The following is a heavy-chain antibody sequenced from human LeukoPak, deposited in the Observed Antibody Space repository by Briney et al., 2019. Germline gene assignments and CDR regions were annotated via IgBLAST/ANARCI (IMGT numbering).Heavy chain of an antibody. V-gene: IGHV3-23*01. J-gene: IGHJ4*02. D-gene: IGHD7-27*01. Sequence: GGSLRLSCAASGFTFSSYGMTWVRQTPGKGLEWVAAISSRSVNTYYADSVKGRFTISRDNSKNTLFLQMNSLRAEDTAVYYCANTGPYSFDSWGQGTLVTVSS. CDR3: ANTGPYSFDS. CDR2: ISSRSVNT. CDR1: GFTFSSYG.